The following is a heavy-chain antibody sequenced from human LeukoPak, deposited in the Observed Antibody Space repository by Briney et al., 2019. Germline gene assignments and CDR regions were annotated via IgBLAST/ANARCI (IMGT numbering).Heavy chain of an antibody. CDR2: INHSGST. CDR1: GGSFSGYY. V-gene: IGHV4-34*01. Sequence: SETLSLTYAVYGGSFSGYYWSWIRQPPGKGLEWIGEINHSGSTNYNPSLKSRVTISVDTSKNQFSLKLSSVTAADTAVYYCARAYYGSGSFFDYWGQGTLVTVSS. CDR3: ARAYYGSGSFFDY. J-gene: IGHJ4*02. D-gene: IGHD3-10*01.